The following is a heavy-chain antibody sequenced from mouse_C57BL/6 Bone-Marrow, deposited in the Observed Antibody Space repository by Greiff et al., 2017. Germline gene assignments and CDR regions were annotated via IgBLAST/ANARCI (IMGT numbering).Heavy chain of an antibody. CDR2: INPYNGGT. D-gene: IGHD1-1*01. V-gene: IGHV1-19*01. CDR3: AVAVVPYPMDY. Sequence: VQLQQSGPVLAKPGASVKMSCKASGYTFTDYSMNWVKQSHGKSLEWIGVINPYNGGTSSNQKFKGKATLTVDKSSSTAYMELNSLTSEDSAVYYCAVAVVPYPMDYWGKGTSVTVSS. J-gene: IGHJ4*01. CDR1: GYTFTDYS.